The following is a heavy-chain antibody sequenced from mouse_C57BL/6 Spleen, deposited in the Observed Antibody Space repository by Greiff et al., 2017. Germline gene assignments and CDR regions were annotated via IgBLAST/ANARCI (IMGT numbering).Heavy chain of an antibody. CDR2: INPSTGGT. CDR1: GYSFTGYY. CDR3: ARMGLYDGYYGGFAY. J-gene: IGHJ3*01. V-gene: IGHV1-42*01. Sequence: EVKLVESGPELVKPGASVKISCKASGYSFTGYYMNWVKQSPEKSLEWIGEINPSTGGTTYNQKFKAKATLTVDKSSSTAYMQLKSLTSEDSAVYYCARMGLYDGYYGGFAYWGQGTLVTVSA. D-gene: IGHD2-3*01.